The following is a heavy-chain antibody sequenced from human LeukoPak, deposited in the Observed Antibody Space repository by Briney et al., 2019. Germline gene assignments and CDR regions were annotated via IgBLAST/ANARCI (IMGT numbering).Heavy chain of an antibody. CDR1: GFTFSSYS. D-gene: IGHD2-15*01. CDR3: ARGYCSGGSCYPRDY. CDR2: ISSTSSYI. V-gene: IGHV3-21*01. Sequence: GGSLRLSCAASGFTFSSYSMNWVRQAPGQGLAWVSSISSTSSYIYYADSLKGRFTISRDNAKNSLYLQMNNLRAEDTAVYYCARGYCSGGSCYPRDYWGQGTLVTVSS. J-gene: IGHJ4*02.